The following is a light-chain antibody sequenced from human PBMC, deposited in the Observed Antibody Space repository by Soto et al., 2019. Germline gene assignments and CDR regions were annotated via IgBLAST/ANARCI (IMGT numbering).Light chain of an antibody. V-gene: IGKV3-20*01. CDR3: QQYGSKPPLT. CDR2: GAS. CDR1: QSVSNNY. Sequence: EIVLMQSPGTLSLSPGERATLSCRASQSVSNNYVAWYQQKPGQAPRLLIAGASTRATGIPDRFSGSRSGREFTLPISSLEAQDFAVVYCQQYGSKPPLTFGGGTKVEIK. J-gene: IGKJ4*01.